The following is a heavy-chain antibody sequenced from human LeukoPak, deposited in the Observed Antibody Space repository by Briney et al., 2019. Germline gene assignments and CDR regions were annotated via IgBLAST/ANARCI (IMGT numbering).Heavy chain of an antibody. CDR1: GFTFSSYS. CDR3: AKKAGLYYYYYGMDV. Sequence: KSGGSLRLSCAASGFTFSSYSMNWVRQAPGKGLEWVSSISSSSSYIYYADSVKGRFTISRDNAKNSLYLQMNSLRAEDTAVYYCAKKAGLYYYYYGMDVWGKGTTVTVSS. D-gene: IGHD3/OR15-3a*01. CDR2: ISSSSSYI. V-gene: IGHV3-21*04. J-gene: IGHJ6*04.